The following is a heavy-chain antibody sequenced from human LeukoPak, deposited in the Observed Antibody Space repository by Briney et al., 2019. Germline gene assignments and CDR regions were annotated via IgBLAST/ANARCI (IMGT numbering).Heavy chain of an antibody. V-gene: IGHV3-23*01. CDR1: GFTFSSYA. CDR3: AKSGLNRFDY. CDR2: ITGSRGPT. D-gene: IGHD2-15*01. Sequence: GGSLRLSCAASGFTFSSYAMSWVRQAPGKGLEWVSAITGSRGPTYYADSVKGRFTISRDNSKNTLYLQMNSLRAEDTALYYCAKSGLNRFDYWGQGTLVTVSS. J-gene: IGHJ4*02.